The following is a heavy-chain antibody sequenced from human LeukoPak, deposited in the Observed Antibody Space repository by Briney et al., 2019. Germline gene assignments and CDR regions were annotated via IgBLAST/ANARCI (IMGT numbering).Heavy chain of an antibody. Sequence: GGSLRLSYGASGFTFSDSWMSWVRQAPGKGLEWVANMNQDGSEKAYVDSVKGRFAISRDNARNSLYLQMSSLRAEDTAVYYCATYTHWVAGDVWGQGTTVTVSS. CDR2: MNQDGSEK. CDR1: GFTFSDSW. CDR3: ATYTHWVAGDV. J-gene: IGHJ6*02. D-gene: IGHD3-16*01. V-gene: IGHV3-7*01.